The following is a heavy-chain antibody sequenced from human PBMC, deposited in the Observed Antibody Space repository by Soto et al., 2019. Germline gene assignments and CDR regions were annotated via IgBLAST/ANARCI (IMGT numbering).Heavy chain of an antibody. D-gene: IGHD3-16*01. CDR3: ARGVAVGGPVTYYYYYMDV. CDR2: IWYDGSNK. Sequence: QVQLVESGGGVVQPGRSLRLSCAASGFTFSSYGMHWVRQAPGKGLEWVAVIWYDGSNKYYADSVKGRLTISRDNSKKTLYLQMNSLRAEDTSGYYCARGVAVGGPVTYYYYYMDVWGKGTTVTVFS. CDR1: GFTFSSYG. V-gene: IGHV3-33*01. J-gene: IGHJ6*03.